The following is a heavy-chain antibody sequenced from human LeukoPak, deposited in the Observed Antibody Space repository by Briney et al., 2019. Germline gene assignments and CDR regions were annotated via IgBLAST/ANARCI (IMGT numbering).Heavy chain of an antibody. CDR1: GFTFSSYS. CDR3: ARDSSIAVAGTGFDY. D-gene: IGHD6-19*01. J-gene: IGHJ4*02. V-gene: IGHV3-21*01. CDR2: ISSSSYI. Sequence: GGSLRLSCAASGFTFSSYSMNWVRQAPGKGLEWVSSISSSSYIYYADSVKGRFTISRDNAKNSLYLQMYSLRAEDTAAYYCARDSSIAVAGTGFDYWGQGTLVTVSS.